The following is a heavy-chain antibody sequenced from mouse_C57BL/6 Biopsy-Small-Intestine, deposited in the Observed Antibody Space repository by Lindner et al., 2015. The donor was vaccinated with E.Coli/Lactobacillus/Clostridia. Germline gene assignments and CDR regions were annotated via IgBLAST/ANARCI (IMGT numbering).Heavy chain of an antibody. D-gene: IGHD2-2*01. CDR1: GYTFTNYW. V-gene: IGHV1-53*01. CDR3: ATYGYDFDF. J-gene: IGHJ2*01. CDR2: INPTNGGT. Sequence: VQLQESGTELVKPGTSVNLSCKASGYTFTNYWMHWMKQRPGQGLEWIGNINPTNGGTNYNEKFKTRATLTVDKSSTTAYMQLSSLTSEDSAVYFCATYGYDFDFWGQGTTLTVSS.